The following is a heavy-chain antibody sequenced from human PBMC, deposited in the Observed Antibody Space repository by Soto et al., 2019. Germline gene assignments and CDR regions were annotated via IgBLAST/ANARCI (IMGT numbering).Heavy chain of an antibody. V-gene: IGHV2-5*02. Sequence: QITLKESGPTLVKPTQTLTLTCTFSGFSLSTSGVGVGWIRQPPGKALEWLALIYWDDDKRYNPSLNSRLTTTKDTTKNQVVLTTNNTDPVDTAKYYGAHSVEYSSPFNRFDPWGQGTLVTVSS. CDR1: GFSLSTSGVG. CDR2: IYWDDDK. CDR3: AHSVEYSSPFNRFDP. D-gene: IGHD6-6*01. J-gene: IGHJ5*02.